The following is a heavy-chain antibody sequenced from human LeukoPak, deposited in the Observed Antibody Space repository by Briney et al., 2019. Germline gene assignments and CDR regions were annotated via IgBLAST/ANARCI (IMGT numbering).Heavy chain of an antibody. D-gene: IGHD3-10*01. V-gene: IGHV3-74*01. Sequence: GGSLRLSCAASGFTFSSYWMHWVRQAPGKGLVWVSRINSDGSSTSYADSVKGRFTISRDNAKNTLYLQMNSLRAEDTAVYYCARGDPMVRGVIPRYDAFDIWGQGTMVTVSS. J-gene: IGHJ3*02. CDR1: GFTFSSYW. CDR2: INSDGSST. CDR3: ARGDPMVRGVIPRYDAFDI.